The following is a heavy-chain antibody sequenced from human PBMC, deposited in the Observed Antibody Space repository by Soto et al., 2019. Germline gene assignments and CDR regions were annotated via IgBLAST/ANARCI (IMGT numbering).Heavy chain of an antibody. Sequence: ESGPTLVNPAQTLTLTCTFSGFSLSTSGVGVGWIRQPPGKALEWLALIYWDDDKRYSPSLKSRLTITKDTSKNQVVLTMTNMDPVDTATYYCAHRGCSSTSCYGRNYYYMDVWGKGTTVTVSS. D-gene: IGHD2-2*01. J-gene: IGHJ6*03. CDR2: IYWDDDK. V-gene: IGHV2-5*02. CDR3: AHRGCSSTSCYGRNYYYMDV. CDR1: GFSLSTSGVG.